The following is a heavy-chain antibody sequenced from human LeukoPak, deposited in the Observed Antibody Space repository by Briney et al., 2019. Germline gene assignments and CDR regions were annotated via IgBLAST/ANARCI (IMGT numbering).Heavy chain of an antibody. Sequence: SETLSLTCTVSGGSISSYYWSWIRQPPGKGPEWIGYIYYSGSTNYNPSLKSRVTISVDTSKNQFSLKLSSVTAADTAVYYCARGGSGRPYYFDYWGQGTLVTVSS. CDR2: IYYSGST. J-gene: IGHJ4*02. CDR3: ARGGSGRPYYFDY. V-gene: IGHV4-59*01. CDR1: GGSISSYY. D-gene: IGHD1-26*01.